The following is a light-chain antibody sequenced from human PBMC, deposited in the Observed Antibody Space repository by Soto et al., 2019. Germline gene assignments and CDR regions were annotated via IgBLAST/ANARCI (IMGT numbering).Light chain of an antibody. V-gene: IGKV1-5*01. CDR2: DAS. CDR3: QQYESSWT. CDR1: QSFSTW. J-gene: IGKJ1*01. Sequence: DILMPQSPSTLSASVGDRVTITCRASQSFSTWLAWYQQKAGKAPKLLIYDASSLESGVPSRFSASGSGTEITLTITSLQPDDFATNYGQQYESSWTFGQGTKVEMK.